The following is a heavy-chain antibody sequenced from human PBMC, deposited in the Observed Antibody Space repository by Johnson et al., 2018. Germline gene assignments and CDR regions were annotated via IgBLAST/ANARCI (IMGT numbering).Heavy chain of an antibody. D-gene: IGHD4-11*01. Sequence: QVQLVQSWAEVKKPGSSVKVSCGASDDRFNSHGISWVRQAPGQGPEWMGEIIPIFGTANYAQKFQGRVTITADESTRTAYMDLRSLRSEDTAVYYCAVLVIPLPTEDVFNIWGQGTMVTVSS. V-gene: IGHV1-69*12. CDR1: DDRFNSHG. J-gene: IGHJ3*02. CDR3: AVLVIPLPTEDVFNI. CDR2: IIPIFGTA.